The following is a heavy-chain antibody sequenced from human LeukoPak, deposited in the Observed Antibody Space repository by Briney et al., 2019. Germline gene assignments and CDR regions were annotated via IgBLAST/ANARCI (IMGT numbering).Heavy chain of an antibody. CDR1: GYTFTGYY. CDR2: INPNSGGT. CDR3: ARVGEVVPAANWFDT. D-gene: IGHD2-2*01. J-gene: IGHJ5*02. Sequence: GASVKVACKASGYTFTGYYMHWVRQAPGQGLEWMGWINPNSGGTNYAQKFQGRVTMTRDTSISTAYMELSRLRSDDTAVYYCARVGEVVPAANWFDTWGQGTLVTVSS. V-gene: IGHV1-2*02.